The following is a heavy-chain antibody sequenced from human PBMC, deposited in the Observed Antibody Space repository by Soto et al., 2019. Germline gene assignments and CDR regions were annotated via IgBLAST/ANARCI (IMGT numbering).Heavy chain of an antibody. CDR3: ARGGIHFADSSGHAFDS. J-gene: IGHJ4*02. CDR2: IIPIFETA. V-gene: IGHV1-69*06. Sequence: QVELVQSGAEVKKPGSSVKVSCKASGDTFDSYGFNWVRQAPGEGLEWMGVIIPIFETADYAQKFQGRVSITADKSTSTAYMELGSLTSEDTAVYYCARGGIHFADSSGHAFDSWGQGTLISVTS. D-gene: IGHD3-22*01. CDR1: GDTFDSYG.